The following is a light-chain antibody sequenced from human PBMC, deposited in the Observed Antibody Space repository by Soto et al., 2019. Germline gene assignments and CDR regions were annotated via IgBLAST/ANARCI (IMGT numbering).Light chain of an antibody. CDR2: GAS. V-gene: IGKV3-15*01. J-gene: IGKJ4*01. Sequence: EIVMTQSPATLSVSPGERATLSCRASQSVSSNLAWYQQKPGQAPRLLIYGASTRATGIPARFSDSGSGTEFTLTIRSLQSEDFAVYDCQQYNNWPPPRTCGGGTKVEIK. CDR3: QQYNNWPPPRT. CDR1: QSVSSN.